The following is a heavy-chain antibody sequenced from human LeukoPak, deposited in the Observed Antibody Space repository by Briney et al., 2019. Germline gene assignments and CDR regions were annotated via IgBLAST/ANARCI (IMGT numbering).Heavy chain of an antibody. Sequence: GASVKVSCKASGGTFSSYAISWVRQAPGQGLEWMGGIIPIFGTANYAQKFQGRVTITADESTSTAYMELSSLRSEDTAVYYCASRLDYGDYGVFDYWGQGTLVTVSS. D-gene: IGHD4-17*01. CDR1: GGTFSSYA. CDR3: ASRLDYGDYGVFDY. CDR2: IIPIFGTA. V-gene: IGHV1-69*13. J-gene: IGHJ4*02.